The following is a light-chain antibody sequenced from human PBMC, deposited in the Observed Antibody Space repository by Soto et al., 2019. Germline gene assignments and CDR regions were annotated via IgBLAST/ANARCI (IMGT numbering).Light chain of an antibody. J-gene: IGKJ5*01. V-gene: IGKV1-12*01. CDR1: QGMSSW. CDR2: ATS. CDR3: QQANSFPIT. Sequence: DIQMAQSPSSVSASVGDRVTITCRASQGMSSWLAWYQQKPGKAPKLLIYATSSLQSGVPSRFSGSGSGTDFTLTISSLQPEDFATYYCQQANSFPITFGQGTRLEIQ.